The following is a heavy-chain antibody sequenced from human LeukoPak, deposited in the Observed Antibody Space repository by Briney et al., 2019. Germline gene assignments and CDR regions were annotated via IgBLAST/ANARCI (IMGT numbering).Heavy chain of an antibody. CDR2: FDPENGDT. D-gene: IGHD3-22*01. V-gene: IGHV1-24*01. CDR1: GYTLTELS. CDR3: ATIYYYDRSDYYRLDY. Sequence: ASVKVSCKVSGYTLTELSIHWVRQAPGKGLEWMGGFDPENGDTIYAQKFQGRVTMTRNTSISTAYMELSSLRYEDTAVYYCATIYYYDRSDYYRLDYWGQGTLVTVSS. J-gene: IGHJ4*02.